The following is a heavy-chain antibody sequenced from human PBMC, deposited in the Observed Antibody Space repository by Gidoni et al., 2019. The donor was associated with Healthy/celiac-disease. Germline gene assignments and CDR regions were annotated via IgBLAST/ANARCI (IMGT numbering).Heavy chain of an antibody. J-gene: IGHJ4*02. CDR2: ISWDGGST. Sequence: RRSCAASGFTFDDYTMNWVRQAPGKGLEWVSLISWDGGSTYYADSVKGRFTISRDNSKNSLYLQMNSLRTEDTALYYCAKEYGSGSYYPIDYWGQGTLVTVSS. CDR3: AKEYGSGSYYPIDY. V-gene: IGHV3-43*01. D-gene: IGHD3-10*01. CDR1: GFTFDDYT.